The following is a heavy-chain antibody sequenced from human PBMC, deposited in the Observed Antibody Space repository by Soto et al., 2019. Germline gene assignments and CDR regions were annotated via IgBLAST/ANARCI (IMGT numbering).Heavy chain of an antibody. CDR1: GFPFSNYA. CDR2: ISGNTGHA. Sequence: EVQMLESGGGLVQPGGSLRLSCAASGFPFSNYAMTWVRQAPGKGLEWVSGISGNTGHAYYADSVKDRFTISRDNSKNTLYLQMDSLRAEDTAVYYCAKVPSQYIRGSYLRFYDYWGQGTMVTVSS. CDR3: AKVPSQYIRGSYLRFYDY. V-gene: IGHV3-23*01. D-gene: IGHD3-16*02. J-gene: IGHJ4*02.